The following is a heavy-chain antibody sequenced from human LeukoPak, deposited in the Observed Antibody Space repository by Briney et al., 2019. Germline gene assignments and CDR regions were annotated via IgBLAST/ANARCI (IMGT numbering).Heavy chain of an antibody. V-gene: IGHV3-33*05. J-gene: IGHJ4*02. Sequence: PGGSLRLSCAASGFTFSSYGMHWVRRAPGKGLEGVAIIKFDGSDQYYADAVKGRFTISRDNSKNTLYLQMDSLRAEDTAVYYCARDVGQFDFWGQGTLVTVSS. CDR3: ARDVGQFDF. CDR1: GFTFSSYG. CDR2: IKFDGSDQ. D-gene: IGHD2-15*01.